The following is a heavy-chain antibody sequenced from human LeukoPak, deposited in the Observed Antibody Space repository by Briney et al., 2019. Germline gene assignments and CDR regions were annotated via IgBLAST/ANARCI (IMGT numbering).Heavy chain of an antibody. CDR1: GYTFSSYY. D-gene: IGHD2-21*02. CDR2: INPSGGST. CDR3: ATPWCGGDCPPYYFYYYVDV. Sequence: ASVKVSCKASGYTFSSYYMHWVRQAPGHGIEWMGIINPSGGSTSYAQKFQGRVTMTRDMSTSTVYMELSSLRSEDTAVYYCATPWCGGDCPPYYFYYYVDVWGTGTTVTVSS. J-gene: IGHJ6*03. V-gene: IGHV1-46*01.